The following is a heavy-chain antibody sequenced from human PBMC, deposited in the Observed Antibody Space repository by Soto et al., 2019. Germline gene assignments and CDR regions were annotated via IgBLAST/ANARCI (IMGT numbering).Heavy chain of an antibody. J-gene: IGHJ4*02. CDR1: GYTFTGHY. D-gene: IGHD6-25*01. Sequence: ASVKVSCKASGYTFTGHYIHWVRQAPEQGPEWMGEIGPESGATRYAQKFQGRVTMTRDTSLTTVYIELKNLSPDDTAVYYCGRGRSGQIRVFYWGRVARVTVAS. CDR3: GRGRSGQIRVFY. CDR2: IGPESGAT. V-gene: IGHV1-2*02.